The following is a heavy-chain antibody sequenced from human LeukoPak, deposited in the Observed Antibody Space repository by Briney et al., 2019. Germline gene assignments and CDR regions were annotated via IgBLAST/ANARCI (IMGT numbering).Heavy chain of an antibody. D-gene: IGHD6-19*01. V-gene: IGHV3-21*01. CDR3: ARGLDSSGWDD. CDR1: GFTFSSYS. J-gene: IGHJ4*02. Sequence: GGSLRLSCAASGFTFSSYSMNWVRQAAGQGLEWVSSISSSSSYIYYADSVKGRFTISRDNAKNSLYLQMNSLRAEDTAVYYCARGLDSSGWDDWGQGTLVTVSS. CDR2: ISSSSSYI.